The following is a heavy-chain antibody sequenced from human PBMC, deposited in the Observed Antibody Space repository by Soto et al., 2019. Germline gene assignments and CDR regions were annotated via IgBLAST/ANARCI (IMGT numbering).Heavy chain of an antibody. J-gene: IGHJ5*02. CDR1: GFTFSSYA. CDR3: ARDHHYYDSSGYSSGWFDP. CDR2: ISYDGSNK. Sequence: QVQLVESGGGVVQPGRSLRLSCAASGFTFSSYAMHWVRQAPGKGLEWVAVISYDGSNKYYADSVKGRFTISRDNSKNTLYLQMSSLRAEDTAVYYCARDHHYYDSSGYSSGWFDPWGQGTLVTVSS. D-gene: IGHD3-22*01. V-gene: IGHV3-30-3*01.